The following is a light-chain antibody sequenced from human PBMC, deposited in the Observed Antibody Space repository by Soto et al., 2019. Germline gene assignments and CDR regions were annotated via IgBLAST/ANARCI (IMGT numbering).Light chain of an antibody. CDR2: KVS. CDR1: SSDVGGYNY. CDR3: SSYTSSSTPYV. V-gene: IGLV2-14*01. Sequence: QSVLTQPASVSGSPGQSITISCTGTSSDVGGYNYVSWYQQHPDKAPKLMIYKVSNRPSGVSNRFSGSKSGNTASLTISGLQAEDEADYYCSSYTSSSTPYVFGTGTKVTVL. J-gene: IGLJ1*01.